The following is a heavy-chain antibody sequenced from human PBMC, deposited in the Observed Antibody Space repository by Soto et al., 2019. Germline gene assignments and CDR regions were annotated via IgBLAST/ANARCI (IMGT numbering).Heavy chain of an antibody. CDR1: GRTFSTYS. Sequence: AVRVCCKATGRTFSTYSINWVRQAPGQGLEWMGGIIPIFGTANYAHKFQGRVTITADKSTSTAYMELNSLRSEDTAVYYCARDRVREYYSTLSYGSWAFDIWGQGTMVTVSS. V-gene: IGHV1-69*06. D-gene: IGHD6-6*01. J-gene: IGHJ3*02. CDR2: IIPIFGTA. CDR3: ARDRVREYYSTLSYGSWAFDI.